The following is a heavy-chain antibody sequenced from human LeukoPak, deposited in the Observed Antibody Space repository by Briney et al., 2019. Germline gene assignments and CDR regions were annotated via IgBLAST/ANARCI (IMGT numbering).Heavy chain of an antibody. Sequence: GASVKVSCKASGYTFTSYGISWVRQAPGQGLEWMGWISAYNGNTNYAQKLQGRVTMTTDTSTSTAYMELRSLRSDDTAVYYCASSRPDYGDYVGYYGMDVWGQGTTVTVSS. CDR2: ISAYNGNT. CDR1: GYTFTSYG. D-gene: IGHD4-17*01. CDR3: ASSRPDYGDYVGYYGMDV. V-gene: IGHV1-18*01. J-gene: IGHJ6*02.